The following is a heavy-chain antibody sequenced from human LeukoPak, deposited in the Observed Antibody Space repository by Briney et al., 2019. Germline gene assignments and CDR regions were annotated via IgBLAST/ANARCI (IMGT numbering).Heavy chain of an antibody. CDR1: GGTFSSYA. J-gene: IGHJ4*02. CDR3: AREGPYYDFWSGYYKVDY. Sequence: SVKVSCKASGGTFSSYAISWVRQAPGQGLEWMGGIIPIFGTANYAQKFQGRVTITADKSTSTAYMELSSLRSEDTAVYYCAREGPYYDFWSGYYKVDYWGQGTLVTVSS. V-gene: IGHV1-69*06. CDR2: IIPIFGTA. D-gene: IGHD3-3*01.